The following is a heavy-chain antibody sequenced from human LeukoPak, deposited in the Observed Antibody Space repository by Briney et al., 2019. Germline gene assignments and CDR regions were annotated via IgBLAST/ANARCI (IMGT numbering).Heavy chain of an antibody. V-gene: IGHV3-23*01. CDR3: ARESLNGDLDY. CDR2: ISGSGVST. Sequence: GGSLRLSCAASGFTFSSYAMSWVRQAPGKGLEWVSAISGSGVSTYYADSVKGRFTISRDNAKNSLFVQMSSLRAEDTAVYYCARESLNGDLDYWGQGTLVTVSS. J-gene: IGHJ4*02. D-gene: IGHD4-17*01. CDR1: GFTFSSYA.